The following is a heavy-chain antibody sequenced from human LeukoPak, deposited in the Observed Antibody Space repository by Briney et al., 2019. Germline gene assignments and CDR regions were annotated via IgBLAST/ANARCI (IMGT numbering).Heavy chain of an antibody. CDR2: TSGSGGST. CDR3: AKAPGNYYYYMDV. J-gene: IGHJ6*03. Sequence: PGGSLRLSCAASGFTFSSYAMSWVRQAPGKGLEWVSATSGSGGSTYYADSVKGQFTISRDNSKNPLYLQMNSLRAEDTAVYYCAKAPGNYYYYMDVWGKGTTVTVSS. V-gene: IGHV3-23*01. CDR1: GFTFSSYA. D-gene: IGHD3-10*01.